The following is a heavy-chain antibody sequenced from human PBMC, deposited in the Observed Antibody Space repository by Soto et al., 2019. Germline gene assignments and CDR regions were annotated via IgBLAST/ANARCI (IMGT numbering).Heavy chain of an antibody. J-gene: IGHJ4*02. D-gene: IGHD6-19*01. CDR1: GFTFSSYA. Sequence: PGGSLRLSCAASGFTFSSYAMHWVRQAPGKGLEWVAVTSYDGSSRYYADSVKGRFTISRDNSKNTLFLQMNSLRPDDTAVYYCARPGKWLQSHVDYWGPGTLVTSPQ. CDR2: TSYDGSSR. V-gene: IGHV3-30-3*01. CDR3: ARPGKWLQSHVDY.